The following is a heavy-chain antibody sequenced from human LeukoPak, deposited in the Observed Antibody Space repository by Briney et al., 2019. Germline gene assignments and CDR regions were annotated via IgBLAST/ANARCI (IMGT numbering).Heavy chain of an antibody. CDR2: ISSSGSTI. Sequence: GGSLGLSCAASGFTFSSYAMSWVRQAPGKGLEWVSYISSSGSTIYYADSVKGRFTISRDNAKNSLYLQMNSLRAEDTAVYYCARAQSHRWELLQAGAFDIWGQGTMVTVSS. D-gene: IGHD1-26*01. J-gene: IGHJ3*02. CDR1: GFTFSSYA. CDR3: ARAQSHRWELLQAGAFDI. V-gene: IGHV3-48*04.